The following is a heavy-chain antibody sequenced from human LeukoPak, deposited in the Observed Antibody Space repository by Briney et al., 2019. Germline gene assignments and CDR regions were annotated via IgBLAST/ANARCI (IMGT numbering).Heavy chain of an antibody. D-gene: IGHD4-17*01. CDR2: IKQDGSEK. CDR3: VRYRDGEYDF. Sequence: PGGSLRLSCAGSGFIFSSHWMIWVRQAPGKGLEWVANIKQDGSEKYYVDSVKGRFTNSRDNTKSSMYLEMNSLRAEDTAVYYCVRYRDGEYDFWGQGSLVTVSS. V-gene: IGHV3-7*01. CDR1: GFIFSSHW. J-gene: IGHJ4*02.